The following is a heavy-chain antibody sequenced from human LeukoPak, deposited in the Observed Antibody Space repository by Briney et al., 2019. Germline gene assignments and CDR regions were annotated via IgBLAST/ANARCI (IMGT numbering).Heavy chain of an antibody. J-gene: IGHJ4*02. CDR2: INPNSGGT. CDR1: GYSFTGYY. CDR3: ARGRDWSYSFDY. V-gene: IGHV1-2*02. D-gene: IGHD1-7*01. Sequence: ASVKVSCKASGYSFTGYYMHWVRQATGQGLEWMGWINPNSGGTNYAQKFQGRVTMTRDTSISTAYMELSRLRSDDTAVYYCARGRDWSYSFDYWGQGTLVTVSS.